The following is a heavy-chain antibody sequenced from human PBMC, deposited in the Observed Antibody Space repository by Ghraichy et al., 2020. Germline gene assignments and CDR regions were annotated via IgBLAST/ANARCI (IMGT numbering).Heavy chain of an antibody. Sequence: GGSLRLSCAASGFTFSSYGMHWVRQAPGKGLEWVAVISYDGSNKYYADSVKGRFTISRDNSKNTLYLQMNSLRAEDTAVYYCAKDGFGEWGNFDYWGQGTLVTVSS. J-gene: IGHJ4*02. V-gene: IGHV3-30*18. CDR1: GFTFSSYG. CDR2: ISYDGSNK. CDR3: AKDGFGEWGNFDY. D-gene: IGHD3-16*01.